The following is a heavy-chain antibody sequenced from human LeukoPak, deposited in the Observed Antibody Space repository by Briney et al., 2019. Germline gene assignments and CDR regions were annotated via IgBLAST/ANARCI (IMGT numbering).Heavy chain of an antibody. D-gene: IGHD3-22*01. V-gene: IGHV3-30*18. CDR1: GFTFSSYG. Sequence: GGSLRLSCAASGFTFSSYGMHWVRQAPGKGLEWVAVISYDGSNKYYADSVKGRFTISRDNSKNTLYLQMNSLRAEDTAVYYCAKDRADSRSGYYMDVWGKGTTVTVSS. CDR2: ISYDGSNK. CDR3: AKDRADSRSGYYMDV. J-gene: IGHJ6*03.